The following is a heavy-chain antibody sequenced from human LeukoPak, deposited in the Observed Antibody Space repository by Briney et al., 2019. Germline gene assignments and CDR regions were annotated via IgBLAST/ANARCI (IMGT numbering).Heavy chain of an antibody. V-gene: IGHV3-23*01. CDR1: GFTFNSYA. CDR2: ITGNGAGT. Sequence: GGSLRLSCGASGFTFNSYAMTWVRQAPGKGLEWISTITGNGAGTYYADSVKGRFTISRDQSKNTLYLQMNSLRAEDTAVYYCAKGGVRGTQYFDYWGQGTLVTVSS. CDR3: AKGGVRGTQYFDY. D-gene: IGHD1-1*01. J-gene: IGHJ4*02.